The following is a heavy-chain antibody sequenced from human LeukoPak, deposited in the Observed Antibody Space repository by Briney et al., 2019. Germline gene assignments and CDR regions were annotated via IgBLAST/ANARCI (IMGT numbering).Heavy chain of an antibody. V-gene: IGHV1-69*13. Sequence: AASVKVSCKASGGTFSSYAISWVRQAPGQGLEWMGGIIPIFGTANYAQKFQGRVTITADESTSTAYMELSSLRSEDTAVYYCARVGGWGRGSRLGLYYYYMDVWGKGTTVTVSS. CDR2: IIPIFGTA. CDR1: GGTFSSYA. D-gene: IGHD1-26*01. CDR3: ARVGGWGRGSRLGLYYYYMDV. J-gene: IGHJ6*03.